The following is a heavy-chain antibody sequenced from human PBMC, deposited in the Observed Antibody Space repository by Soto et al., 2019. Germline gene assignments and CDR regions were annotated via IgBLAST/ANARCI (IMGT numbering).Heavy chain of an antibody. D-gene: IGHD5-18*01. Sequence: GASVKVSCKASGGTFSSYAISWVRQAPGQGLEWMGGIIPIFGTANYAQKFQGRVTITADESTSTAYMELSSLRSEDTAVYYCARGHVDTAMVTQYYYYYYGMDVWGQGTTVTVSS. CDR3: ARGHVDTAMVTQYYYYYYGMDV. V-gene: IGHV1-69*13. CDR2: IIPIFGTA. J-gene: IGHJ6*02. CDR1: GGTFSSYA.